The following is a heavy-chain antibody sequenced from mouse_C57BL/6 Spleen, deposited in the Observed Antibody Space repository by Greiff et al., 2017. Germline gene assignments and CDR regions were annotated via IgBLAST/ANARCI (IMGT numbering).Heavy chain of an antibody. Sequence: QVQLQQSGAELVKPGASVKMSCKASGYTFTSYWITWVKQRPGQGLEWIGDIDPGSGRTTYNEKFKSKATLTVAKSSSPAYMRLSSLTSEDSAVYYCARSERGRGGAGFAYGGQGTRVTVSA. CDR2: IDPGSGRT. CDR1: GYTFTSYW. CDR3: ARSERGRGGAGFAY. D-gene: IGHD4-1*01. J-gene: IGHJ3*01. V-gene: IGHV1-55*01.